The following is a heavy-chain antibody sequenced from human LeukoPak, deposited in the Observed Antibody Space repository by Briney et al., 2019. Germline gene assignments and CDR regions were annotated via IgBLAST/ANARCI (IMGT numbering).Heavy chain of an antibody. D-gene: IGHD6-13*01. CDR2: ISYDGSNK. J-gene: IGHJ4*02. CDR3: ARALAAAGTGRDY. CDR1: GGTFSSYA. Sequence: SCKASGGTFSSYAMHWVRQAPGKGLEWVAVISYDGSNKYYADSVKGRFTISRDNSKNTLYLQMNSLRAEDTAVYYCARALAAAGTGRDYWGQGTLVTVSS. V-gene: IGHV3-30-3*01.